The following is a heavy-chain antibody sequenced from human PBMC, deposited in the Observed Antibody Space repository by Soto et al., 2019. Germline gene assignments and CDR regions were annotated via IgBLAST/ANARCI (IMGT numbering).Heavy chain of an antibody. CDR2: IYHRGST. Sequence: QVQLQESGPGLVKPSGTLSLTCAVSGGSISSSNWWGWVRQAPGKGLEWIGEIYHRGSTNYNPSFKSRVTISVDKSKNQFSLKLSSVTAADTAVYYCARSTAAAGLLTRTFDYWGQGTLVTVSS. CDR1: GGSISSSNW. D-gene: IGHD6-13*01. V-gene: IGHV4-4*02. CDR3: ARSTAAAGLLTRTFDY. J-gene: IGHJ4*02.